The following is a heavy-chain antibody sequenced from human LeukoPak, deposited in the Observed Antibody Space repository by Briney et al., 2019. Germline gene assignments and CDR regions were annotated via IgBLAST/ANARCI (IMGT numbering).Heavy chain of an antibody. CDR3: TRDACSGGSCNWNFDY. V-gene: IGHV6-1*01. J-gene: IGHJ4*02. CDR2: TYYRSKWSN. Sequence: SQTLSLTCALSGDSVSNNNAAWNWIRQSPSRGLEWLGRTYYRSKWSNNYAASVTGRITINPDTSKNQFSLQLNSVTPEDTAVYYCTRDACSGGSCNWNFDYWGQGTLVTVSS. CDR1: GDSVSNNNAA. D-gene: IGHD2-15*01.